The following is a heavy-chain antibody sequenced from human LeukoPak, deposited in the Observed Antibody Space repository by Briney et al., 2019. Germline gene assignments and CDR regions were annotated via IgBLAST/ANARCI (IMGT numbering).Heavy chain of an antibody. CDR1: GFTFSSYD. J-gene: IGHJ6*03. Sequence: GGSLRLSCAASGFTFSSYDMHWVRQPTGKGLEWVSAIDSAGGTYSPGSVKGRFTISRDDAKNSLYLQMNSLRAGDTAVYYCARVSFGPGRYYHMDVWGKGTTVTVSS. CDR3: ARVSFGPGRYYHMDV. D-gene: IGHD3-10*01. V-gene: IGHV3-13*01. CDR2: IDSAGGT.